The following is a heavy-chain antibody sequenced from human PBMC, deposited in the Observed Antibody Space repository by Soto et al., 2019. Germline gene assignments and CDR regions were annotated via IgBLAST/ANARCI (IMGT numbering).Heavy chain of an antibody. CDR2: INAGSGNT. Sequence: ASVKVSCKTSGYNFMTYIIHCVRQAPGQRLEWMGWINAGSGNTKYSQNFQGRVSITRDISATTAYMELTNLRTEDTAIYYCARDDSGYSGSHYIDYFNFWGQGTLVTVSS. V-gene: IGHV1-3*01. J-gene: IGHJ4*02. D-gene: IGHD1-26*01. CDR1: GYNFMTYI. CDR3: ARDDSGYSGSHYIDYFNF.